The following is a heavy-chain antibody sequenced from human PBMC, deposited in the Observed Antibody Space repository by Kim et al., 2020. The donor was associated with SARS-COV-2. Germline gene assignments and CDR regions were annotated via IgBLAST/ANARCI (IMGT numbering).Heavy chain of an antibody. CDR3: ARQYDFWPYYWFDP. Sequence: SPSFQGHVTISADKSISTAYLQWSSLKASDTAMYYCARQYDFWPYYWFDPWGQGTLVTVSS. D-gene: IGHD3-3*01. J-gene: IGHJ5*02. V-gene: IGHV5-10-1*01.